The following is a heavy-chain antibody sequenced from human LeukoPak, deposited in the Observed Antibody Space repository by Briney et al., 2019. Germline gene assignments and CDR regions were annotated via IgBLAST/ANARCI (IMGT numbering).Heavy chain of an antibody. D-gene: IGHD2-2*01. CDR1: GFTFSSYA. CDR2: ISSNGGST. V-gene: IGHV3-64*01. Sequence: GGSLRLSCAASGFTFSSYAMHWVRQAPGKGLEYVSAISSNGGSTYYANSVKGRFTISRDNSKNTLYLQMGSLRAEDMAVYYCARAARRGIVVVPAAMTSGYYMDVWGKGTTVTVSS. CDR3: ARAARRGIVVVPAAMTSGYYMDV. J-gene: IGHJ6*03.